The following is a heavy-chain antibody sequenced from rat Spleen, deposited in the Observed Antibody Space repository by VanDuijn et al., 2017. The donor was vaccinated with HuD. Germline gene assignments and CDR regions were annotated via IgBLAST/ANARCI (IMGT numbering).Heavy chain of an antibody. J-gene: IGHJ3*01. D-gene: IGHD1-10*01. V-gene: IGHV5-25*01. CDR2: ISPSGGST. CDR3: AREGHNNWGAFAH. Sequence: EVQLVESGGGLVQPGRSLKLSCAASGFTFSNYDMAWVRQAPTKGLEWVASISPSGGSTYYRDSVKGRFTVSRDNAKSTLYLQMDSLRSEDTATYYCAREGHNNWGAFAHWGQGTLVTVSS. CDR1: GFTFSNYD.